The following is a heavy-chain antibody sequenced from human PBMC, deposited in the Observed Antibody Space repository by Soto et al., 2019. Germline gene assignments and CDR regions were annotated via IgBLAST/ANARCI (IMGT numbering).Heavy chain of an antibody. CDR1: GGSISSGGYY. D-gene: IGHD3-10*01. CDR2: IYYSGST. V-gene: IGHV4-31*03. Sequence: QVQLQESGPGLVKPSQTLSLTCTVSGGSISSGGYYWSWIRQHPGKGLEWIGYIYYSGSTYYNPSLKRRVTISVDTSKNQFSLQLSSVTAADTAVDYCERGSYGSGRQCDYWGQGTLVTVSS. CDR3: ERGSYGSGRQCDY. J-gene: IGHJ4*02.